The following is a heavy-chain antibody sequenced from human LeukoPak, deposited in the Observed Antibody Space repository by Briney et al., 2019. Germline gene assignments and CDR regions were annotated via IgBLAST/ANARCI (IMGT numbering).Heavy chain of an antibody. CDR1: GGTFSSYA. J-gene: IGHJ6*03. Sequence: ASVKVSCKASGGTFSSYAISWVRQAPGQGLEWMGGIIPIFGTVNYAQKFQGRVTITTDESTSTAYMELSSLRSEDTAVYYCARGYSGYDSRPYYYYMDVWGKGTTVTVSS. CDR3: ARGYSGYDSRPYYYYMDV. CDR2: IIPIFGTV. D-gene: IGHD5-12*01. V-gene: IGHV1-69*05.